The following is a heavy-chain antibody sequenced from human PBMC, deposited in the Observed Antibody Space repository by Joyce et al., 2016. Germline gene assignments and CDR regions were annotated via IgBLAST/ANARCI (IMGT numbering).Heavy chain of an antibody. Sequence: EVQLVESGGGLVQPGGSLRLSCVASGLTFSDYSMNWVRQAPGKGLEWVSYINSGSSSIYYADSVKGRFTISRDNAKNSLYLQMNSLGAEDTAVYYCAVRAGTYSIDCWGQGTLVTVSS. CDR1: GLTFSDYS. CDR2: INSGSSSI. D-gene: IGHD1-1*01. J-gene: IGHJ4*02. CDR3: AVRAGTYSIDC. V-gene: IGHV3-48*04.